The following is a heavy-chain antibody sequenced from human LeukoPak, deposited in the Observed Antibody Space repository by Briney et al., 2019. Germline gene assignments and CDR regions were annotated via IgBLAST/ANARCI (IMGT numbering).Heavy chain of an antibody. Sequence: GGSLRLSCVASGFTFSSYWMHWVRQDPRKGLVWVSRINGDGRNINYADSVRGRFTISRDNAKNTLYLQMNTLRAEDTAVYYCARDDYGGNPPVPDYWGQGTLVTVSS. J-gene: IGHJ4*02. CDR1: GFTFSSYW. CDR3: ARDDYGGNPPVPDY. CDR2: INGDGRNI. D-gene: IGHD4-23*01. V-gene: IGHV3-74*01.